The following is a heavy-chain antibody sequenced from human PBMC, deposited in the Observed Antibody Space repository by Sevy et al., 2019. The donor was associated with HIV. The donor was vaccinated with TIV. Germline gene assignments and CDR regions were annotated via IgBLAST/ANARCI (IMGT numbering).Heavy chain of an antibody. V-gene: IGHV3-30*04. J-gene: IGHJ6*02. CDR1: GFTFSSYA. Sequence: GGSLRLSCAASGFTFSSYAMHWVRQAPGKGLEWVAVISYDGSNKYYADSVKGRFTISRDNSKNTLYLQMNSLRAEDTVVYYCARTLDTGIVGATTGNYGMDVWGQGTTVTVSS. CDR3: ARTLDTGIVGATTGNYGMDV. D-gene: IGHD1-26*01. CDR2: ISYDGSNK.